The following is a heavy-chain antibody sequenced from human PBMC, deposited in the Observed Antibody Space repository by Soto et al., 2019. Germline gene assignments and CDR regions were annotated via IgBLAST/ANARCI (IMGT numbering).Heavy chain of an antibody. Sequence: AAVKVSCKASGYTFTGYYMHWVRQAPGQGLEWMGWINPNSGGTNYAQKFQGRVTMTRDTSISTAYMELSRLRSDDTAVYYCARDRDARPYYEILTGPVRGFDPWGQGTLVTVSS. J-gene: IGHJ5*02. CDR3: ARDRDARPYYEILTGPVRGFDP. V-gene: IGHV1-2*02. D-gene: IGHD3-9*01. CDR2: INPNSGGT. CDR1: GYTFTGYY.